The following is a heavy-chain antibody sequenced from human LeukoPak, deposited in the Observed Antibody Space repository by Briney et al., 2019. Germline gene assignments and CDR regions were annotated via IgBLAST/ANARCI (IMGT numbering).Heavy chain of an antibody. CDR1: DASISGYY. Sequence: SETLSLTCTVSDASISGYYWSWIRQPPGKGLEWIGSIHFSGSTNYNPSLRSRVTISVDTSKNQLSLELSSVTAADTAVYYCARDLGGIYFDYWGQGTLVTVSS. J-gene: IGHJ4*02. D-gene: IGHD1-26*01. CDR3: ARDLGGIYFDY. CDR2: IHFSGST. V-gene: IGHV4-59*01.